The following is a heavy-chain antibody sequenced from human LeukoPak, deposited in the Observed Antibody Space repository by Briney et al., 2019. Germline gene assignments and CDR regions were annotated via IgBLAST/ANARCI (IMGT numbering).Heavy chain of an antibody. CDR2: ISAYNGNT. CDR3: ARGKQWLPPIDY. D-gene: IGHD6-19*01. V-gene: IGHV1-18*01. CDR1: GYTFTSYG. Sequence: ASVKVSCKASGYTFTSYGISWVRQAPGQGLEWMGWISAYNGNTNYAQKLQGRVTMTRNTSISTAYMELSSLRSEDTAVYYCARGKQWLPPIDYWAREPYSPSPQ. J-gene: IGHJ4*02.